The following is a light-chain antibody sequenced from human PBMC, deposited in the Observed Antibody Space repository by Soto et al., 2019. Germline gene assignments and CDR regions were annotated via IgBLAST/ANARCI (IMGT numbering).Light chain of an antibody. CDR3: SSHAGGGKFV. V-gene: IGLV2-8*01. CDR1: SSDVGASNY. Sequence: QSVLTQPPSASGSPGQSITISCTGTSSDVGASNYVSWYRQYPGTPPQLVISEVTKRPSGVPDRVSGSKSANTASLTVSGLQAEDEADYYCSSHAGGGKFVFGTGTKVTVL. J-gene: IGLJ1*01. CDR2: EVT.